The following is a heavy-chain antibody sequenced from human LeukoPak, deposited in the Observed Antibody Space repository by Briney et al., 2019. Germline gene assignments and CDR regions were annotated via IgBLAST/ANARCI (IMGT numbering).Heavy chain of an antibody. V-gene: IGHV4-30-2*03. CDR3: ARHGPGYYFDY. CDR1: GGSISSGGYS. J-gene: IGHJ4*02. Sequence: SETLSLTCAVSGGSISSGGYSWSWIRQPPGKGLEWIGYIYHSGSTYYNPSLKSRVTISVDTSKNQFSLKLSSVAAADTAVYYCARHGPGYYFDYWGQGTLVTVSS. CDR2: IYHSGST.